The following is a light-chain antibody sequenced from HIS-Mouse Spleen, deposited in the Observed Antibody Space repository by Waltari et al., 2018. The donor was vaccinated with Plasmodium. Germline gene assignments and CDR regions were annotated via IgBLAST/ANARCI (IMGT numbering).Light chain of an antibody. V-gene: IGLV3-10*01. CDR1: ALPKKY. CDR2: EDS. Sequence: SYELTPPPSVSVSPGQTARNTCSGAALPKKYAYWYQQKSGPAPVLVIYEDSKRPSGIPERFSGSSSGTMATLTISGAQVEDEADYYCYSTDSSGNHRVFGGGTKLTVL. CDR3: YSTDSSGNHRV. J-gene: IGLJ3*02.